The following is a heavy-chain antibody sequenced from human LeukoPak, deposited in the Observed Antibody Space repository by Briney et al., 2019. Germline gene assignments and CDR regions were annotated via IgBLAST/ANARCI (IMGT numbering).Heavy chain of an antibody. CDR1: GFTFSSYE. CDR3: ARDRGSGWTYYFDY. Sequence: SGGSLRLSCAASGFTFSSYEMNWVRQAPGKGLEWVSYISSSGSTIYYADSVKGRFTISRDNAKNSLYLQMNSLRAEDTAVYYCARDRGSGWTYYFDYWGQGTLVTVSS. J-gene: IGHJ4*02. CDR2: ISSSGSTI. V-gene: IGHV3-48*03. D-gene: IGHD6-19*01.